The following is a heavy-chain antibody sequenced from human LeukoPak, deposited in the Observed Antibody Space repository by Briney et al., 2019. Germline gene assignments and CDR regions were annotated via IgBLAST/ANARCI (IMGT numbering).Heavy chain of an antibody. CDR2: IFYSGST. CDR3: VQRNDGIGY. D-gene: IGHD1-1*01. CDR1: GGSISSGDYY. J-gene: IGHJ4*02. Sequence: SETLSLTCTVSGGSISSGDYYWSWIRQHPGKDLEWIGYIFYSGSTYYNPSLKSRLTISVDTSMNQFSLKLSSVTAADTAVYYCVQRNDGIGYWGQGTLVTVSS. V-gene: IGHV4-30-4*08.